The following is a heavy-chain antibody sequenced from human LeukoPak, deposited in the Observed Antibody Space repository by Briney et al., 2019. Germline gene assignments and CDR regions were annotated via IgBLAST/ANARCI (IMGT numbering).Heavy chain of an antibody. CDR3: AKDSSWVDTGYYFDY. J-gene: IGHJ4*02. V-gene: IGHV3-53*05. D-gene: IGHD5-18*01. CDR1: GFSVRSNY. Sequence: GGSLRLSCAASGFSVRSNYLSWVRQAPGKGLEWVSVIYSGGGTYYADSVKGRFTISRDNSKNTLYLQMNSLRAEDTAVYYCAKDSSWVDTGYYFDYWGQGTLVTVSS. CDR2: IYSGGGT.